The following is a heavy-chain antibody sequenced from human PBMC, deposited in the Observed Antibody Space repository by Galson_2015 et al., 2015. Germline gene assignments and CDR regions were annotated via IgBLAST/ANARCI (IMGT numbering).Heavy chain of an antibody. CDR3: ARGNDYGGNFNY. CDR2: IYYSGST. V-gene: IGHV4-39*07. D-gene: IGHD4-23*01. J-gene: IGHJ4*02. Sequence: SETLSLTCTVSGGSISSSSYYWGWIRQPPGKGLEWIGSIYYSGSTNYNPSLKSRVTISVDTSKNQFSLKLSSVTAADTAVYYCARGNDYGGNFNYWGQGTLVTVSS. CDR1: GGSISSSSYY.